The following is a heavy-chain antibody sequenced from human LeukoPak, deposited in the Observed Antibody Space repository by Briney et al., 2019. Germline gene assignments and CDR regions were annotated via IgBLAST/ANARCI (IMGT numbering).Heavy chain of an antibody. V-gene: IGHV3-30*02. J-gene: IGHJ4*02. CDR1: GFTFSSYG. CDR3: AKDLIIRIDY. D-gene: IGHD3-10*01. Sequence: GGSLRLSCAASGFTFSSYGMQWVRQAPGKGLEWVAFIRYDGSNKYYADSVKGRFTISRDNSKNTLYLQMNSLRSEDTAVYYCAKDLIIRIDYWGEETPVTVSS. CDR2: IRYDGSNK.